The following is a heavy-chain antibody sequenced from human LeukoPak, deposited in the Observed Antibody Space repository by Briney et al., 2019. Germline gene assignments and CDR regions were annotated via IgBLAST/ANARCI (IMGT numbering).Heavy chain of an antibody. Sequence: GGSLRLSCAASGFTFSNYAMSWVRQAPGKGLEWVSAISGRGRSTYYADSVKGRFTISRDNSKNTLYLQMNSLRAEDTAVYYCARGEDAFDIWGQGTMVTVSS. CDR3: ARGEDAFDI. J-gene: IGHJ3*02. V-gene: IGHV3-23*01. CDR1: GFTFSNYA. CDR2: ISGRGRST.